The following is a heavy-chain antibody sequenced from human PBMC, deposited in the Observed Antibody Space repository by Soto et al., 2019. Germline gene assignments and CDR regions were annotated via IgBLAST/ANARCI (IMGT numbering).Heavy chain of an antibody. D-gene: IGHD4-17*01. CDR1: GFTADDYA. Sequence: EVPLVESGGGLVQPGRSLRLSCVASGFTADDYALHWVRQAPGKGLEWVSGISSNSDTIHYADSVKGRFTISRDNAKNSLFLQMNGLRPEDTAVYCCAKDMKWGGMTTIHYFDSWGQGTLVTVSS. J-gene: IGHJ4*02. CDR2: ISSNSDTI. CDR3: AKDMKWGGMTTIHYFDS. V-gene: IGHV3-9*02.